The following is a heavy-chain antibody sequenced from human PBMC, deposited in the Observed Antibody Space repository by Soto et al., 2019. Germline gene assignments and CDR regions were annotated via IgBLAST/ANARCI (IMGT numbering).Heavy chain of an antibody. CDR1: GFTYSTYT. J-gene: IGHJ4*02. CDR3: ARDGVSSTVYNYNYATYFDY. Sequence: PGGSLRLSCAASGFTYSTYTMHWVRQAPGKGLEWVAVISYDGNNKFYADSVKGRFTISRDSTKQTLYLQMNSLRPDDTAMYYCARDGVSSTVYNYNYATYFDYWGQEDVVTVSS. V-gene: IGHV3-30-3*01. D-gene: IGHD1-20*01. CDR2: ISYDGNNK.